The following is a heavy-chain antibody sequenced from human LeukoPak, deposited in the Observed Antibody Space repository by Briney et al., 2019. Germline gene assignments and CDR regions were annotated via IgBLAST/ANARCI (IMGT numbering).Heavy chain of an antibody. CDR3: ARAPISIAARSNYYYYYMDV. CDR1: RDSVSSNSAA. J-gene: IGHJ6*03. Sequence: LRTLSLTCAISRDSVSSNSAAWRSIRQSPWSGIEWLGRTYYRSKRSNSYAVAVKSRITVNPDTSKNQFSLQLNSVTPEYTAVYYSARAPISIAARSNYYYYYMDVWGKGTTVTVSS. CDR2: TYYRSKRSN. D-gene: IGHD6-6*01. V-gene: IGHV6-1*01.